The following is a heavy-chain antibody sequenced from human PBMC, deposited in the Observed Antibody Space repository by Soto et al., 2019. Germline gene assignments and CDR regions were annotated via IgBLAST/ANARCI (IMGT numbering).Heavy chain of an antibody. CDR1: GYTFTSYG. CDR3: ARDRGDTAMVTPFYYYYGMDV. J-gene: IGHJ6*02. D-gene: IGHD5-18*01. Sequence: ASVKVSCKASGYTFTSYGISWVRQAPGQGLEWMGRISAYNGNTNYAQKLQGRVTMTTDTSTSTAYMELRSLRSDDTAVYYCARDRGDTAMVTPFYYYYGMDVLCQGTTVTVSS. V-gene: IGHV1-18*01. CDR2: ISAYNGNT.